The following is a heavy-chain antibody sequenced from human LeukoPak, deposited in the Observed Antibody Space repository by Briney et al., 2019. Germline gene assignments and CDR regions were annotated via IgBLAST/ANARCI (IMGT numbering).Heavy chain of an antibody. J-gene: IGHJ4*02. CDR1: VFIFSSYG. V-gene: IGHV3-30*02. Sequence: GASLLLSAAAAVFIFSSYGMHWVRQAPGKVLEWVAFIRYDGINKYYAVSVKCRFSISRDNSKNTLYLRMNSLRAGDTAVYYCANPHFDDWGQGTLVTVSS. CDR3: ANPHFDD. CDR2: IRYDGINK.